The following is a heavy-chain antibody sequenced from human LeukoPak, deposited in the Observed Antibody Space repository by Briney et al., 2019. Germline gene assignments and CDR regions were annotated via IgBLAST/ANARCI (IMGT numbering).Heavy chain of an antibody. Sequence: PGGSLRLSCAASGFTFTSYGMHWVRQAPGKGLEWVSAISGSGGSTYYADSVKGRFTISRDNSKNTLYLQMNSLRAEDTAVYYCAKELWYYYDSSGYYSQPFDYWGQGTLVTVSS. V-gene: IGHV3-23*01. CDR3: AKELWYYYDSSGYYSQPFDY. CDR1: GFTFTSYG. J-gene: IGHJ4*02. D-gene: IGHD3-22*01. CDR2: ISGSGGST.